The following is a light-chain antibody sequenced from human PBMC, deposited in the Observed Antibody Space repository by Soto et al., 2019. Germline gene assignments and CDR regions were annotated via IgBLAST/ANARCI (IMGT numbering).Light chain of an antibody. V-gene: IGLV1-47*02. CDR1: SSNIGSNA. J-gene: IGLJ3*02. Sequence: QSVLTQSPSASGTPGQTITISCSGSSSNIGSNAVYWYQQLSGSAPKLLMHSNDQRPSGVPDRFSGSRSGTSASLAVSGLRSEDEADYFCSAWDDSLNGQVFGGGTQLTVL. CDR3: SAWDDSLNGQV. CDR2: SND.